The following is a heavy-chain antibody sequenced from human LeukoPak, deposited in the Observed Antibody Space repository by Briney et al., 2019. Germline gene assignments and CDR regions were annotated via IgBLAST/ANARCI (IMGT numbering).Heavy chain of an antibody. V-gene: IGHV1-18*01. CDR3: ARLTMVTTSPWTWVPKKIVQEVTWHDP. J-gene: IGHJ5*02. CDR2: IRNDNGNR. D-gene: IGHD4/OR15-4a*01. Sequence: GASVPVSYKHSGCTLNHYGITWVGQAPGQGREGMGWIRNDNGNREHAQKIQGRVTMTRDTSTSTAYMELRSLTSDDTSVYYCARLTMVTTSPWTWVPKKIVQEVTWHDPCGQGTLVTVSS. CDR1: GCTLNHYG.